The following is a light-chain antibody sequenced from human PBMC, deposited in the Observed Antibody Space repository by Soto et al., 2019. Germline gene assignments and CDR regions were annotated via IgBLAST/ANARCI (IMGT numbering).Light chain of an antibody. V-gene: IGKV1-13*02. Sequence: AIQLTQSPSSLSASVGDRVTMTCRASQGISSALAWYQQKPGKAPKLLIFDASTLESGVPSRVSGSGSGTDFTLTISSLQLEDFATYYCQQFKSYPRTFGQGTKVEIK. J-gene: IGKJ1*01. CDR3: QQFKSYPRT. CDR1: QGISSA. CDR2: DAS.